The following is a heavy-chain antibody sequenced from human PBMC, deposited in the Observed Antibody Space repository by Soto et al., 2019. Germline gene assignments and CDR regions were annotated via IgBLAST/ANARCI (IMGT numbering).Heavy chain of an antibody. J-gene: IGHJ6*02. CDR3: ARGMDGVWTDSWWGMDV. D-gene: IGHD2-15*01. CDR2: IRSSGSTI. Sequence: PGGSLRLSCAASGFTFSSYEMNWVRQAPGKGLEWVSYIRSSGSTIYYADSVKGRFTISRDNAKNSLYLQMNSLRAEDTAVYYCARGMDGVWTDSWWGMDVWGQGTTVTVSS. CDR1: GFTFSSYE. V-gene: IGHV3-48*03.